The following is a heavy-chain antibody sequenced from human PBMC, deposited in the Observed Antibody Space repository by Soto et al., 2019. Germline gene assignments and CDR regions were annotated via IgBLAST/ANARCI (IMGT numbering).Heavy chain of an antibody. CDR3: ARDWTLMVRGVSGGGEFVPSKVRPDYYGMDV. CDR2: IIPIFGTA. Sequence: ASVKVSCNASGGTFSSYAISWVRQAPGQGLEWMGGIIPIFGTANYAQKFQGRVTITADESTSTAYMELSSLRSEDTAVYYCARDWTLMVRGVSGGGEFVPSKVRPDYYGMDVWGQGTTVTVSS. V-gene: IGHV1-69*13. D-gene: IGHD3-10*01. CDR1: GGTFSSYA. J-gene: IGHJ6*02.